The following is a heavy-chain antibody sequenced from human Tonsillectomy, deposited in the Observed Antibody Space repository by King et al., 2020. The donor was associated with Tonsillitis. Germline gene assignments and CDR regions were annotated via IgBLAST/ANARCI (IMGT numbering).Heavy chain of an antibody. CDR1: GFTFSSYG. CDR2: ISYDGNNK. V-gene: IGHV3-30*18. D-gene: IGHD6-19*01. J-gene: IGHJ4*02. CDR3: AKGHSSGWFYFDS. Sequence: QVQLVESGGGVVQPGRSLRLSCAASGFTFSSYGMHLVRQAPGKGLEWGAVISYDGNNKYNAGSVKGRFTISRDNSKNTLYVQMNRLRGEDTAVYYCAKGHSSGWFYFDSWGQGTLVTVSS.